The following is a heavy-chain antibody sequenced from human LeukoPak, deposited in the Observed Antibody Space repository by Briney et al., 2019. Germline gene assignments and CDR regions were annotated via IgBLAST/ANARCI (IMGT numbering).Heavy chain of an antibody. CDR1: GYTFTRYY. D-gene: IGHD6-13*01. J-gene: IGHJ4*02. CDR3: ARALAAAAGRRAGMMGD. Sequence: ASVKVSCKASGYTFTRYYMHWVRQAPGQGLEWMGIINSSGGGTSYARKFQGRVTMTRDMSTSTVYMELSSLRSEDTAVYYCARALAAAAGRRAGMMGDWGQGTLVTVSS. V-gene: IGHV1-46*01. CDR2: INSSGGGT.